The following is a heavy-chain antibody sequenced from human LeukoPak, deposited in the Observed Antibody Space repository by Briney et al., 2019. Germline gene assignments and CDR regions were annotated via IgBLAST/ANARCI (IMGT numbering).Heavy chain of an antibody. Sequence: GGSLEISCQGSGCIFTSYWIGWGRQLPGKGLEGMGIIDPGDSDTRNRPSFQGQVTISADKSIRTAYLQWSSLKASDTAMYYCARPQGGSSGLPFDYWGQGTLVTVSS. CDR3: ARPQGGSSGLPFDY. D-gene: IGHD3-22*01. V-gene: IGHV5-51*01. CDR1: GCIFTSYW. J-gene: IGHJ4*02. CDR2: IDPGDSDT.